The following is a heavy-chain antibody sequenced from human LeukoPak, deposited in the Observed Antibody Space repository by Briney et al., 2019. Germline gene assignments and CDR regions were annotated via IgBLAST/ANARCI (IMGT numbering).Heavy chain of an antibody. D-gene: IGHD5-18*01. CDR2: IYHSGST. CDR3: ARVEDTAMDYFDY. CDR1: GGSISSSNW. V-gene: IGHV4-4*02. J-gene: IGHJ4*02. Sequence: SGTLSLTCAVSGGSISSSNWWSWVRQPPGKGLEWIGEIYHSGSTNYNPSLKSRVTISVDKSKNQFSLKLSSVTTADTAVYYCARVEDTAMDYFDYWGQGTLVTVSS.